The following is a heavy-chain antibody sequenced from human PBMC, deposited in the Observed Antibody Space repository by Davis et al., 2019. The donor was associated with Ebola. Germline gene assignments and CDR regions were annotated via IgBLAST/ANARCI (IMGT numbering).Heavy chain of an antibody. CDR2: IGTAGDT. Sequence: GESLKISCAASGFTFSSYDMHWVRQATGKGLEWVSAIGTAGDTYYPGSVKGRFTISRDNSKNTLYLQMNSLRAEDTAVYYCAKIAVADYYPAFDYWGQGILVTVSS. J-gene: IGHJ4*02. D-gene: IGHD6-19*01. CDR3: AKIAVADYYPAFDY. CDR1: GFTFSSYD. V-gene: IGHV3-13*01.